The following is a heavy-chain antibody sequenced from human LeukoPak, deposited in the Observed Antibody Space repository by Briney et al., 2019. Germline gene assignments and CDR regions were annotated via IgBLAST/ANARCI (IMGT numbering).Heavy chain of an antibody. CDR3: AKRDRLDY. CDR2: ISGSGAST. Sequence: GGSLRLSCLTSGFTLSTNAMSWVRQAPGKGLEWISGISGSGASTYYADSVKGRFTISRDDSRNTLYLQMNSLRGDDTAVYYCAKRDRLDYWGQGTLVTVSS. J-gene: IGHJ4*02. V-gene: IGHV3-23*01. CDR1: GFTLSTNA.